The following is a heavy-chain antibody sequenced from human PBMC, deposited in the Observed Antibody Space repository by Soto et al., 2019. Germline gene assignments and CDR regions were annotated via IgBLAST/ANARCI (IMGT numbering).Heavy chain of an antibody. Sequence: FGPTLVNPAQTLTLTCTFSGFSLSTSGLCVSWIRQPPGKALEWLARIDWDDDKYYSTSLKTRLTISKDTSKNQVVLTMTNMDPVDTATYYCARISMYSSSRQTFDYWGQGTLVTVSS. V-gene: IGHV2-70*11. J-gene: IGHJ4*02. CDR2: IDWDDDK. CDR3: ARISMYSSSRQTFDY. CDR1: GFSLSTSGLC. D-gene: IGHD6-13*01.